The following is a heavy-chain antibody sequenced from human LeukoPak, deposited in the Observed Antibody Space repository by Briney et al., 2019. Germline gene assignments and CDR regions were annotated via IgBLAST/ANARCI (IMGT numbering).Heavy chain of an antibody. V-gene: IGHV3-7*01. J-gene: IGHJ4*02. D-gene: IGHD6-6*01. CDR2: IKQDGSEK. CDR1: GFTFSSYW. Sequence: GGSLRLSCAASGFTFSSYWMSWVRQAPGKGLEWVANIKQDGSEKYYVDSVKGRFTISRDNAKNSLYLQMNSLRAEDTAVYYCARDGGIAALGFFDYWGQGTLVTVSS. CDR3: ARDGGIAALGFFDY.